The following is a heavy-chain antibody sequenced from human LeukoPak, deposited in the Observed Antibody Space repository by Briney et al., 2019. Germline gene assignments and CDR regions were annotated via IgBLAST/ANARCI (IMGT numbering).Heavy chain of an antibody. CDR2: FSYEGNNK. Sequence: GWSLRLSCAASGFTFSNYGMRWVRQAPGKGVEWGAVFSYEGNNKYYGDSVKGRFTISRDDSKNTLYLQMNSLRAEDTAVYFCAKGYDNTYFLISDWGQGTLVTVSS. CDR3: AKGYDNTYFLISD. D-gene: IGHD2-15*01. V-gene: IGHV3-30*18. CDR1: GFTFSNYG. J-gene: IGHJ4*02.